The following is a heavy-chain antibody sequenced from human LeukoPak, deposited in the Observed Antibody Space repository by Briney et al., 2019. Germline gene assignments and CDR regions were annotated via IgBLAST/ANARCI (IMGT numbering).Heavy chain of an antibody. J-gene: IGHJ1*01. CDR1: GFTFSGYA. CDR3: VKGVSGAYSKYFQY. D-gene: IGHD2-15*01. Sequence: GGSLRLSCAASGFTFSGYAMSWVRQAPGKGLEWVSAISGSGGSTYYADSVRGQFSISRDNSKDTLYLQMSSLRAEDTAVYYCVKGVSGAYSKYFQYWGQGTLVTVSS. V-gene: IGHV3-23*01. CDR2: ISGSGGST.